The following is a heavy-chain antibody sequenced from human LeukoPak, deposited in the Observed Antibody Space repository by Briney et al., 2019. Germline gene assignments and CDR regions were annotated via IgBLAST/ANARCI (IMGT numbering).Heavy chain of an antibody. V-gene: IGHV4-61*02. Sequence: SETLSLTCTVSGGSISSSSYYWSWIRQPAGKGLEWIGRMHTSGSTNYNPSLKSRVTMSGDTSKNQFSLKLSSVTAADTAVYYCARDRYYYDSSGGRIFDYWGQGTLVTVSS. CDR1: GGSISSSSYY. D-gene: IGHD3-22*01. CDR3: ARDRYYYDSSGGRIFDY. J-gene: IGHJ4*02. CDR2: MHTSGST.